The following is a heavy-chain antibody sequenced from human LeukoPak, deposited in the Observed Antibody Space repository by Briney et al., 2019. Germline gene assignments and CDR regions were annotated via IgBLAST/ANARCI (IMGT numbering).Heavy chain of an antibody. CDR3: ARGLRSSY. J-gene: IGHJ4*02. D-gene: IGHD4-17*01. Sequence: SETLSLTCAVYGGSFSGYYWSWIRQPPGKGLEWIGEINHSGSTNYNPSLKSRVAISVDTSKNQFSLKLSSVTAADTAVYYCARGLRSSYWDQGTLATVSS. V-gene: IGHV4-34*01. CDR2: INHSGST. CDR1: GGSFSGYY.